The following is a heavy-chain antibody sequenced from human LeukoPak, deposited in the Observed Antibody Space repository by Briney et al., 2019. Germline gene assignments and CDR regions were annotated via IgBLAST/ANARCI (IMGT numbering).Heavy chain of an antibody. CDR1: GGSISSSSYY. J-gene: IGHJ3*02. D-gene: IGHD3-10*01. CDR2: IYYSGST. V-gene: IGHV4-39*07. Sequence: KPSETLSLTCTVSGGSISSSSYYWGWIRQPPGKGLEWIGSIYYSGSTYYNPSLKSRVTISVDTSKNQFSLKLSSVTAADTAVYYCARSDGSGTYYDAFDIWGQGTMVTVSS. CDR3: ARSDGSGTYYDAFDI.